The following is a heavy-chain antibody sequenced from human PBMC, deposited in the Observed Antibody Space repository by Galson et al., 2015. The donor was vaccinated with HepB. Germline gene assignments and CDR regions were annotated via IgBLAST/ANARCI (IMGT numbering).Heavy chain of an antibody. Sequence: SVKVSCKASGYTFTSYGISWVRQAPGQGLEWMGWISAYNGNTNYAQKLQGRVTMTTDTSTSTAYMELRSLRSDDTAVYYCAGSRFTFGGVIVSAFDIWGQGTMVTVSS. CDR2: ISAYNGNT. CDR3: AGSRFTFGGVIVSAFDI. J-gene: IGHJ3*02. CDR1: GYTFTSYG. D-gene: IGHD3-16*02. V-gene: IGHV1-18*01.